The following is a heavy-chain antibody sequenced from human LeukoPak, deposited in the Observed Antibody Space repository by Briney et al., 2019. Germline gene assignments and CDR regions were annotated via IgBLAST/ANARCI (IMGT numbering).Heavy chain of an antibody. J-gene: IGHJ3*01. D-gene: IGHD2-2*01. CDR3: VREGFCSTTKCPRAFDF. Sequence: QPGRSLRLSCAASGFTFSKYAMHWVRQAPGKGLDWVALISYDGINKLYADSVKGRFTISRDNAENTLSLQMNSLRAEDTAVYSCVREGFCSTTKCPRAFDFWGQGTMVSVSS. V-gene: IGHV3-30*01. CDR1: GFTFSKYA. CDR2: ISYDGINK.